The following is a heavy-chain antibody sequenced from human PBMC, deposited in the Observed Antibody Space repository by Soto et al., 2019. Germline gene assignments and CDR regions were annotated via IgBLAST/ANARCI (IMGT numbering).Heavy chain of an antibody. CDR2: IDPSDSQT. D-gene: IGHD3-22*01. CDR3: ARQIYDSDTGPNFQYYFDS. J-gene: IGHJ4*02. CDR1: GYSFAVYW. Sequence: GESLKISCKGSGYSFAVYWITWVLQKPWKGLEWMGRIDPSDSQTYYSPSFRGHVTISVTKSITTVFLQWSSLRASDTAMYYCARQIYDSDTGPNFQYYFDSWGQGTTVTAPQ. V-gene: IGHV5-10-1*01.